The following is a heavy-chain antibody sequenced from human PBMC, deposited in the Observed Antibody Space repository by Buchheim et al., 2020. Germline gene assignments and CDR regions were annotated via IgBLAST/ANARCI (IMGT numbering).Heavy chain of an antibody. CDR2: MYYSGST. V-gene: IGHV4-34*11. Sequence: QVQLQQWGAGLLKPSETLSLTCAVYGGSFSGYYWNWIRQPPGRGLEWIGNMYYSGSTNYNPSLKSRLTISVDPSKNQFSLKLSSVAAADTAVYYCARGGTVTTLTLWGQGTL. D-gene: IGHD4-17*01. J-gene: IGHJ4*02. CDR1: GGSFSGYY. CDR3: ARGGTVTTLTL.